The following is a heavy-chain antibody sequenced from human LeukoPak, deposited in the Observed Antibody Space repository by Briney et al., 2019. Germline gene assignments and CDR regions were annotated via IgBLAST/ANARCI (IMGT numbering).Heavy chain of an antibody. Sequence: SVKVSCKASGGTFSSYAISWVRQASGQGLEWMGRIIPILGIANYAQKFQGRVTITADKSTSTAYMELSSLRSEDTAVYYCAKDRGDRGVDFLDFWGQGTLVTVSS. CDR3: AKDRGDRGVDFLDF. J-gene: IGHJ4*02. CDR2: IIPILGIA. V-gene: IGHV1-69*04. D-gene: IGHD3-10*01. CDR1: GGTFSSYA.